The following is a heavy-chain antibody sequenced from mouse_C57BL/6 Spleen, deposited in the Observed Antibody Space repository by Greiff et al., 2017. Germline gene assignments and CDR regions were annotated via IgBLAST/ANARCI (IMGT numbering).Heavy chain of an antibody. D-gene: IGHD2-4*01. Sequence: VQLQQPGAELVRPGSSVKLSCKASGYTFTSYWMHWVKQRPIQGLEWIGNIDPSDSETHYNQKFKDKATLTVDKSSSTAYMQLSSLTSEDSAVYYCARVYYDYSWFAYWGQGTLVTVSA. CDR3: ARVYYDYSWFAY. CDR2: IDPSDSET. CDR1: GYTFTSYW. J-gene: IGHJ3*01. V-gene: IGHV1-52*01.